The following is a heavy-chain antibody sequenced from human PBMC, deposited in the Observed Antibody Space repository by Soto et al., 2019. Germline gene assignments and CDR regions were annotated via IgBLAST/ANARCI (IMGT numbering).Heavy chain of an antibody. V-gene: IGHV3-48*01. CDR2: ISSSSSTI. J-gene: IGHJ4*02. D-gene: IGHD3-16*02. CDR3: ARDLFGGVIVSGSFDY. Sequence: GGSLRLSCAASGFTFSSYSMNWVRQAPGKGLEWVSYISSSSSTIYYADSVKGRFTISRDNAKNSLYLQMNSLRAEDTAVYYCARDLFGGVIVSGSFDYWGQGTLVTVSS. CDR1: GFTFSSYS.